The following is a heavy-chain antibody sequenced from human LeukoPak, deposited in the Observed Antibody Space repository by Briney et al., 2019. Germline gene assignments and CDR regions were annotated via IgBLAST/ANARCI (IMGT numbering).Heavy chain of an antibody. D-gene: IGHD3-9*01. Sequence: ASVKVSCKASGYTFTSYDINWVRQATGQGLEWMGWMNPNSGNTGYAQKFQGRVTMTRNTSISTAYMELSSLRSEDTAVYYCARSTILRYFDSYYYYGMDVWGQGTTVTVSS. CDR1: GYTFTSYD. V-gene: IGHV1-8*01. CDR2: MNPNSGNT. J-gene: IGHJ6*02. CDR3: ARSTILRYFDSYYYYGMDV.